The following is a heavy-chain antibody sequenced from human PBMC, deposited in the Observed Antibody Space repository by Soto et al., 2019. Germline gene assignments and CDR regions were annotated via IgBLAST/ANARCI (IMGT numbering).Heavy chain of an antibody. J-gene: IGHJ4*02. Sequence: QLQLQESGSGLVKPSQTLSLTCAVSGGSISSGGYSWSWIRQPPGKGLEWIGYIYHSGSTSYNPSLKSRVTISVDRSKNQFSLKLSSVTAADTAVYYCARRSFYTPGTGDYSDYWGQGTLVTVSS. CDR1: GGSISSGGYS. CDR2: IYHSGST. V-gene: IGHV4-30-2*01. D-gene: IGHD3-10*01. CDR3: ARRSFYTPGTGDYSDY.